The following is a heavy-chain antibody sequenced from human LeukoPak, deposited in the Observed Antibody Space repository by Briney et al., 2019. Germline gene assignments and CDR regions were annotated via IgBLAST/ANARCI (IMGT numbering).Heavy chain of an antibody. CDR2: IYYSGST. CDR1: GGSISSYY. J-gene: IGHJ4*02. D-gene: IGHD5-18*01. CDR3: ARVGDTAMVPPLLDY. V-gene: IGHV4-59*01. Sequence: PSETLSLTCTVSGGSISSYYWSWIRQPPGKGLEWIGYIYYSGSTNYNPSLKSRVTISVDTSKNQFSLKLSSVTAADTAVYYCARVGDTAMVPPLLDYWGQGTLVTVSS.